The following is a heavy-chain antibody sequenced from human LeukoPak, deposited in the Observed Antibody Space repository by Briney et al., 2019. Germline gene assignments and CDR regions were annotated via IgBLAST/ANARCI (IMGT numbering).Heavy chain of an antibody. CDR3: ARVSCGYNCHYAMDV. Sequence: ASVKVSCKASGYTFASYGISWLRQAPGQGLEWGGWVSAHSGNTKYAERVQGRASMTADTSTSTAYMELRSLRSDDTALYYCARVSCGYNCHYAMDVWGQGTTVTVSS. D-gene: IGHD5-18*01. CDR2: VSAHSGNT. CDR1: GYTFASYG. V-gene: IGHV1-18*01. J-gene: IGHJ6*02.